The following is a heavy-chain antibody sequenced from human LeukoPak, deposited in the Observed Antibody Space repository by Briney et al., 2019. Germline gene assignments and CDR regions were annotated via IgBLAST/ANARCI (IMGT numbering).Heavy chain of an antibody. CDR1: GFPFSTSG. CDR3: AELGITMIGGV. V-gene: IGHV3-23*01. D-gene: IGHD3-10*02. J-gene: IGHJ6*04. Sequence: GGSLGLSCAASGFPFSTSGMSWVRQAPGKGLEWVSAISGSGGRTYYADSVKGRFTISRDNAKSSLYLQMNSLRAEDTAVYYCAELGITMIGGVWGKGTTVTISS. CDR2: ISGSGGRT.